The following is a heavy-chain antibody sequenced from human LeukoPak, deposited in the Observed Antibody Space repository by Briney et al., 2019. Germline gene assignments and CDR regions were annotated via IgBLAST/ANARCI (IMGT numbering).Heavy chain of an antibody. Sequence: PGGSLRLSCAASGFTVSSNYMSWVRQAPGKGLEWVSVIYSGGSTYYADSVKGRFTISRDNSKNTLYLQMNSLRAEDTAVYYCARDFSYYYDSSGYQGGGLFQHWGQGTLVTVSS. V-gene: IGHV3-66*01. CDR3: ARDFSYYYDSSGYQGGGLFQH. D-gene: IGHD3-22*01. J-gene: IGHJ1*01. CDR1: GFTVSSNY. CDR2: IYSGGST.